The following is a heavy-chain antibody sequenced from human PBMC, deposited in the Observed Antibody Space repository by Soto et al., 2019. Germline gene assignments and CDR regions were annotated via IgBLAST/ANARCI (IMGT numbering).Heavy chain of an antibody. D-gene: IGHD4-17*01. CDR1: GFTFSSYG. CDR2: IWYDGSNK. Sequence: PGGSLRLSCAASGFTFSSYGMHWVRQAPGKGLEWVAVIWYDGSNKYYADSVKGRFTISRDNSKNTLYLQMNSLRAEDTAVYYCARSGVHYGDNWFDPWGQGTLVTVSS. V-gene: IGHV3-33*01. CDR3: ARSGVHYGDNWFDP. J-gene: IGHJ5*02.